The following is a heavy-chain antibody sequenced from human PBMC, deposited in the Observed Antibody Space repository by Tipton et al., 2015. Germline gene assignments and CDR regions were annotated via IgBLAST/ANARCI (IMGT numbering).Heavy chain of an antibody. V-gene: IGHV3-7*01. Sequence: SLRLSCAASGFALGSYWMSWVRQAPGTGLEWVANIRADGSEKFYADSVKGRFTISRDNVKNSLDLQMNSLNAADTAVYYCTRARGGQFDLLISFFFDYWGQGTLVSVST. J-gene: IGHJ4*02. CDR1: GFALGSYW. CDR2: IRADGSEK. CDR3: TRARGGQFDLLISFFFDY. D-gene: IGHD3-9*01.